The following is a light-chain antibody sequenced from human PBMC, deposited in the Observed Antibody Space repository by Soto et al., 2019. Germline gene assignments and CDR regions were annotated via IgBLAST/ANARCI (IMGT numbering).Light chain of an antibody. Sequence: DIVMTQSPDSLAVSLGERATFNCKSSQSVLYSSNNKNYLAWYQQKPGQPPKLLIYWASTRESGVPDRFSGSGSGTDFTLTISSLQAEDVAVYYCQQYCSSPITFGQGTRLEIK. CDR2: WAS. J-gene: IGKJ5*01. CDR3: QQYCSSPIT. CDR1: QSVLYSSNNKNY. V-gene: IGKV4-1*01.